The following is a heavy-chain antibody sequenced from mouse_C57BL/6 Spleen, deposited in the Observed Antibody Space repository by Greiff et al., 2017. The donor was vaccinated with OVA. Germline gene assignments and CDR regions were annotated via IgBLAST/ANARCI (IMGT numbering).Heavy chain of an antibody. CDR2: FHPYNDDT. Sequence: QVHVKQSGAELVKPGASVKMSCKASGYTFTTYPIEWMKQNHGKSLEWIGNFHPYNDDTKYNEKFKGKATLTVEKSSSTVYLELSRLTSDDSAVYYCARGGLRRGYFDYWGQGTTLTVSS. V-gene: IGHV1-47*01. D-gene: IGHD2-2*01. CDR1: GYTFTTYP. CDR3: ARGGLRRGYFDY. J-gene: IGHJ2*01.